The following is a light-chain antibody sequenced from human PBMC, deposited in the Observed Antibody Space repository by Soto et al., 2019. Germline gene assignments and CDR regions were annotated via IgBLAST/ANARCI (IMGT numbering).Light chain of an antibody. Sequence: EMVMTQSPATLSVSPGERATLSCRASQTFGSNLAWYQQRPGQAPRLLIYGASSRATGIPARFSGSGSGTEFTLTISSLQSEDFAVYYCQQYSNWPWTFGQGTKVEIK. CDR1: QTFGSN. CDR3: QQYSNWPWT. V-gene: IGKV3-15*01. CDR2: GAS. J-gene: IGKJ1*01.